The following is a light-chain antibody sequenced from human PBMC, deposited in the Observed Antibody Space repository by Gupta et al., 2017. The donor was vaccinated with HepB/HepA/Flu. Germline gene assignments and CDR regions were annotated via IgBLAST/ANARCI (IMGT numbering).Light chain of an antibody. CDR3: QQFYSYPFT. Sequence: DIQLTQSPSFLSASVGDRVTITCRASQDINSYLIWYQQKPGKAPNLLIYTASTLQGGVRSRFSGCGSGTTLTLTIISLQPDDFATYYCQQFYSYPFTFGQGTRLDIK. V-gene: IGKV1-9*01. J-gene: IGKJ5*01. CDR1: QDINSY. CDR2: TAS.